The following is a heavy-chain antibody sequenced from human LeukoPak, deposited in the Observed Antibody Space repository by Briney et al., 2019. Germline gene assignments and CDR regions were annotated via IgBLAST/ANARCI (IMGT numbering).Heavy chain of an antibody. V-gene: IGHV3-21*01. Sequence: GGSLRLSCAASGFTFSSYSMNWVRQAPGKGPEWVSSISSSSSYIYHADSVKGRFTISRDNAKNSLYLQMNSLRAEDTAVYYCARDLYDYGDYVGYWGQGTLVTVSS. CDR2: ISSSSSYI. CDR3: ARDLYDYGDYVGY. D-gene: IGHD4-17*01. J-gene: IGHJ4*02. CDR1: GFTFSSYS.